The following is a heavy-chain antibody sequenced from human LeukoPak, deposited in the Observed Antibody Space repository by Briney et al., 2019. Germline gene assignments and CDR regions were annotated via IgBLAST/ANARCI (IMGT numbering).Heavy chain of an antibody. CDR2: IYPGDSDT. J-gene: IGHJ5*02. Sequence: GESLKISCQGSGYSFTSYWIGWVRQMPGKGLEWMGIIYPGDSDTRYSPSFQGQVTISADKSISTAYLQWSSLKASDTAMYYCARLTGFSSSWYVSRSRFDPWGQGTLVTVSS. CDR3: ARLTGFSSSWYVSRSRFDP. CDR1: GYSFTSYW. V-gene: IGHV5-51*01. D-gene: IGHD6-13*01.